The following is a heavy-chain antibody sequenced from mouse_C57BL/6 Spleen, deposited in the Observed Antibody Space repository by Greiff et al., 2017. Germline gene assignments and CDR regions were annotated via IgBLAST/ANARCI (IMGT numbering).Heavy chain of an antibody. J-gene: IGHJ2*01. D-gene: IGHD3-2*02. CDR1: GYTFPSYW. V-gene: IGHV1-64*01. Sequence: QVQLQQPGAELVKPGASVKLSCKASGYTFPSYWMHWVKQRPGQGLEWIGMIHPNSGSTNYNEKFKSKATLTVDKSSSTAYMQLGSLTSEYSAVYYCARGQLRLRNFDYWGQGTTLTVSS. CDR3: ARGQLRLRNFDY. CDR2: IHPNSGST.